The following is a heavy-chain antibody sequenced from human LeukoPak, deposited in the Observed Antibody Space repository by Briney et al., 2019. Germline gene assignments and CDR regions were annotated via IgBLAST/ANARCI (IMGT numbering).Heavy chain of an antibody. CDR2: MNPNSGNT. V-gene: IGHV1-8*01. CDR1: GYTFTSYD. D-gene: IGHD3-10*01. J-gene: IGHJ4*02. Sequence: ASVTVSCKSSGYTFTSYDINWVRQATGQGLAWMGWMNPNSGNTGYAQKFQGRVTMTRNTSISTAYMELSSLRSEDTAVYYCARGPIYGSGSFFKLWGQGTLVTVSS. CDR3: ARGPIYGSGSFFKL.